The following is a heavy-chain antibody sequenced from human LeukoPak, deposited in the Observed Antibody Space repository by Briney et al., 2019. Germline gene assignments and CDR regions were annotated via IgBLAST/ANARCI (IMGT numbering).Heavy chain of an antibody. CDR3: ARRGYSSSWDIPDY. D-gene: IGHD6-13*01. V-gene: IGHV3-7*01. Sequence: GGSLRLSCAASGFSFSSYWMSWVRQAPGKGLEWVANIKQDGSEKYYVDSVEGRFTISRDNAKSSLYLEMNSLRAEDTAVYYCARRGYSSSWDIPDYWGQGTLVTVSS. CDR2: IKQDGSEK. CDR1: GFSFSSYW. J-gene: IGHJ4*02.